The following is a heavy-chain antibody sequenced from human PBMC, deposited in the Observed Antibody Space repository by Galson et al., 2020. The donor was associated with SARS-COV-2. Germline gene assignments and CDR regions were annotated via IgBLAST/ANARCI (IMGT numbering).Heavy chain of an antibody. J-gene: IGHJ4*02. V-gene: IGHV1-2*02. D-gene: IGHD2-21*01. CDR1: GYTFTGYY. CDR2: IVSNSGGT. CDR3: ARDEGIYGGNSIEY. Sequence: ASVKVSCRPSGYTFTGYYLHWVRQAPRQGPEWIGWIVSNSGGTKYAQKFQGRVTMTRDTSIRTVYMEMSRLRSDDTAVYYCARDEGIYGGNSIEYWGQGTLVTVSS.